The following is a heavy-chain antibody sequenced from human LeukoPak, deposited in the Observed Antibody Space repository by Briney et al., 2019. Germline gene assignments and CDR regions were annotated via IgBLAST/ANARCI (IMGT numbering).Heavy chain of an antibody. CDR3: AKSPGITMIAADAFDI. J-gene: IGHJ3*02. D-gene: IGHD3-22*01. Sequence: SQTLSLTCSVSGGSISSGDYYWSWIRQPPGKGLEWIGYIYYSGSTYYNPSLKSRITISVDTSKNQFSLKLSSVTAADTAVYYCAKSPGITMIAADAFDIWGQGTMVTVSS. V-gene: IGHV4-30-4*08. CDR2: IYYSGST. CDR1: GGSISSGDYY.